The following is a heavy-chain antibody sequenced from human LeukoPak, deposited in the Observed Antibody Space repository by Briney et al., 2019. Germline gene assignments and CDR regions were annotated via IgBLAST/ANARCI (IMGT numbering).Heavy chain of an antibody. CDR3: ARGYDILTGYYDADPRGGDY. D-gene: IGHD3-9*01. CDR2: IYYSGST. V-gene: IGHV4-39*01. J-gene: IGHJ4*02. CDR1: GGSISSSSYY. Sequence: SETLSLTCTVSGGSISSSSYYWGWIRQPPGKGLEWIGSIYYSGSTYYNPSLKSRVTISVDTSKSQFSLKLSSVTAADTAVYYCARGYDILTGYYDADPRGGDYWGQGTLVTVSS.